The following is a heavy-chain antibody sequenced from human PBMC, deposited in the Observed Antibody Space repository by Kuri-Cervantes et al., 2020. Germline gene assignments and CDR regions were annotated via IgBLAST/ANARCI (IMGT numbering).Heavy chain of an antibody. CDR1: GYTFTSYG. CDR2: ISAYHGNT. Sequence: ASLTVSCKASGYTFTSYGISWGRQAPGQGLEWMGWISAYHGNTNYAQKLQGRVTMTTDTSTSTAYMELRSLRSDDTAVYYCARTSYSSSWYGAYYYYYGMDVWGQGTTVTVSS. V-gene: IGHV1-18*01. CDR3: ARTSYSSSWYGAYYYYYGMDV. D-gene: IGHD6-13*01. J-gene: IGHJ6*02.